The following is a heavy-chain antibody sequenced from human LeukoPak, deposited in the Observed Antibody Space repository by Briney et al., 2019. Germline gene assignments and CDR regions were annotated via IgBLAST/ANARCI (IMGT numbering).Heavy chain of an antibody. V-gene: IGHV3-23*01. Sequence: PGGSLRLSCAASGFTFSSYAMSWVRQAPGKGLEWVSAISGSGGSTYYADSVKGRFTISRDNSKNTLYLQMNSLRAEDTAVYYCAKGSKLQLWPRTGYFDYWGQGTLVTVSS. D-gene: IGHD5-18*01. CDR2: ISGSGGST. J-gene: IGHJ4*02. CDR1: GFTFSSYA. CDR3: AKGSKLQLWPRTGYFDY.